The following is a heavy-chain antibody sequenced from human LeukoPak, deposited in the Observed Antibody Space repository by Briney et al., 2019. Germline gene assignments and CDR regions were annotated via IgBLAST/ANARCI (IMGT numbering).Heavy chain of an antibody. Sequence: GGSLRLSCAASGFTFSDYYMSWIRQAPGKGLEWVSYISSSSSYINYADSVKGRFTISRDNAKNSLYLQMNSLRAEDTAVYYCARVPIVVVPAAQTYYFDYWGQGTLVTVSS. D-gene: IGHD2-2*01. CDR2: ISSSSSYI. CDR1: GFTFSDYY. V-gene: IGHV3-11*06. J-gene: IGHJ4*02. CDR3: ARVPIVVVPAAQTYYFDY.